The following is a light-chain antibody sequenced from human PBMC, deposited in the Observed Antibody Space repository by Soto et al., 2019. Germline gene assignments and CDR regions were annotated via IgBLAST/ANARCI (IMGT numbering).Light chain of an antibody. CDR2: KAS. J-gene: IGKJ1*01. Sequence: DIQMTQSPSTLPASVGDRVTITCRASKSISTWLAWYQQKPGKAPNLLIYKASTLKSGVPSRFSGSGSGTEFTLTISSLQPDDFATYYCKHYNSYSEAFGQGTKVDIK. CDR1: KSISTW. CDR3: KHYNSYSEA. V-gene: IGKV1-5*03.